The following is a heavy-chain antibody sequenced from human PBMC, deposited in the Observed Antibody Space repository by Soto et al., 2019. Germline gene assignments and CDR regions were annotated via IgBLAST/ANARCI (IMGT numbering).Heavy chain of an antibody. CDR3: AGEPGGGGY. CDR2: IYSGGYT. D-gene: IGHD3-10*01. V-gene: IGHV3-53*01. Sequence: EVQLVESGGGLIQPGGSLRLSCAVSGFTVSNNYMSWVRQAPGKGLEGVSVIYSGGYTAYGDSVKGRFTISRDNSKNTLFYKMNTLRAADPAVFYWAGEPGGGGYWGQGTLVTVSS. J-gene: IGHJ4*02. CDR1: GFTVSNNY.